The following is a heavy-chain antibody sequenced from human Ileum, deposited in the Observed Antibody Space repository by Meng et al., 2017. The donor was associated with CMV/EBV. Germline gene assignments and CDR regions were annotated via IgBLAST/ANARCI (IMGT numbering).Heavy chain of an antibody. CDR3: ARDLYSSGYPYYFDY. V-gene: IGHV3-21*01. J-gene: IGHJ4*01. Sequence: GESLKISCAASGFTFSSYSMNWVRQAPGKGLERVSSISSSSSYIYYADSVKGRFTISRDNAKNSLYLQMNSLRAEDTAVYYCARDLYSSGYPYYFDYWGHGNLVNVAS. CDR2: ISSSSSYI. CDR1: GFTFSSYS. D-gene: IGHD3-22*01.